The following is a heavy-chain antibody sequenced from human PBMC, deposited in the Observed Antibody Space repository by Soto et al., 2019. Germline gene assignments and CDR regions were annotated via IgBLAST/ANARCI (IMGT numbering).Heavy chain of an antibody. D-gene: IGHD3-10*01. CDR1: GFTISSYA. V-gene: IGHV3-23*01. CDR2: ISGSGGST. Sequence: GSLRLSCAASGFTISSYAMSWVRQAPGKGLEWVSAISGSGGSTYYADSVKGRFTISRDNSKNTLYLQMNSLRAEDTAVYYCAKDRGLLWFGESAEYYFDYWGQGTLDTVSS. CDR3: AKDRGLLWFGESAEYYFDY. J-gene: IGHJ4*02.